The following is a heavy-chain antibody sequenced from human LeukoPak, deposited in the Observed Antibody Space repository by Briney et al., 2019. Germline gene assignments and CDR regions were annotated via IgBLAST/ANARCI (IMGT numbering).Heavy chain of an antibody. Sequence: PGGSLRLSCAASGFTFSSYAMSWVRQAPGKGLEWVSAISGSGSSTYYADSVKGRFTISRDNSKNTLYLQLSSLRPDDTAVYYCAKGAPSSSSIFDFWGPGTLVTVSS. CDR2: ISGSGSST. CDR3: AKGAPSSSSIFDF. J-gene: IGHJ4*02. V-gene: IGHV3-23*01. D-gene: IGHD6-6*01. CDR1: GFTFSSYA.